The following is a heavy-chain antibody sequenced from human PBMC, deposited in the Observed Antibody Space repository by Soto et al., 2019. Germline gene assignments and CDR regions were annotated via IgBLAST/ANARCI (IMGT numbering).Heavy chain of an antibody. J-gene: IGHJ6*02. V-gene: IGHV1-69*01. CDR2: VSPPFRTS. CDR3: ARVLYYGSGSYSPYGMEV. CDR1: GVSFNNNG. D-gene: IGHD3-10*01. Sequence: QVQLVQSGAEVKKPGSSVKVSCKTSGVSFNNNGIGWVRQAPGHGLEWMGGVSPPFRTSNYARKFQGRISITADASTGTVHMELSSLTSEDTAQYYCARVLYYGSGSYSPYGMEVWGQGTTVTVSS.